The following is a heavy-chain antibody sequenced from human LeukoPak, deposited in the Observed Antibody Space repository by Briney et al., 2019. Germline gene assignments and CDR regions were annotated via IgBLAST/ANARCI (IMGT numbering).Heavy chain of an antibody. V-gene: IGHV3-30-3*01. CDR3: ARVWFDY. CDR1: GFTFSSYA. J-gene: IGHJ4*02. Sequence: PGGSLRLSCAASGFTFSSYAMHWVRQAPGKGLEWVAVISYDGSNKYYADSVKGRFTISRDNSKNTLYPQMNSLRAEDTAVYYCARVWFDYWGQGTLVTVSS. D-gene: IGHD3-16*01. CDR2: ISYDGSNK.